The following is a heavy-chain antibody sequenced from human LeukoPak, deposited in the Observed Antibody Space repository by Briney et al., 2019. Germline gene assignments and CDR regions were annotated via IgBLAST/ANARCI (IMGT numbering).Heavy chain of an antibody. CDR1: GGSISSGGYS. CDR3: AREGPIAAAGTAFDY. CDR2: IYHSGST. V-gene: IGHV4-30-2*01. J-gene: IGHJ4*02. D-gene: IGHD6-13*01. Sequence: SQTLFLTCAVSGGSISSGGYSWSWIRQPPGKGLEWIGYIYHSGSTYYNPSLKSRVTISVDRSKNQFSLKLSSVTAADTAVYYCAREGPIAAAGTAFDYWGQGTLVTVSS.